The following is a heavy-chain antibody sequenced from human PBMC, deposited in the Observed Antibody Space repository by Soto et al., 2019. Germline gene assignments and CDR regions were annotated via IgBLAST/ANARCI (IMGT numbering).Heavy chain of an antibody. CDR2: INPNSAGT. Sequence: ASVKVSCKASGYTFTYYGISWVRQAPGQGLEWMGWINPNSAGTNYAQKDKGWVNMTRDTSISTAYMELGRLRSDDTAVYYCARSSPLSLWATIITDFDYWGQGTLVTVSS. D-gene: IGHD5-12*01. CDR3: ARSSPLSLWATIITDFDY. CDR1: GYTFTYYG. V-gene: IGHV1-2*04. J-gene: IGHJ4*02.